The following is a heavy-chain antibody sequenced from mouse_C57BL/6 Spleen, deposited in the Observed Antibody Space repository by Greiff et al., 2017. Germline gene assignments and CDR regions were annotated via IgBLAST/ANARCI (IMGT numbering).Heavy chain of an antibody. Sequence: QVQLQQSGAELVRPGTSVKVSCQASGYAFTNYLIEWVKQRPGQGLEWIGVINPGSGGTNYNEKFKGKATLTADKSSSTAYMQLSSLTSEDSAVYFCASPYGSSSEGFAYWGQGTLVTVSA. J-gene: IGHJ3*01. D-gene: IGHD1-1*01. CDR1: GYAFTNYL. V-gene: IGHV1-54*01. CDR2: INPGSGGT. CDR3: ASPYGSSSEGFAY.